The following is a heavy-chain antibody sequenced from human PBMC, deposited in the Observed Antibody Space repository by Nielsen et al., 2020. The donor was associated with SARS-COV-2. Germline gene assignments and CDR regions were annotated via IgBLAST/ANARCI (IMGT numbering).Heavy chain of an antibody. V-gene: IGHV5-10-1*01. CDR1: GYSFTSYW. J-gene: IGHJ4*02. D-gene: IGHD5-12*01. Sequence: KVSCKGSGYSFTSYWIGWVRQMPGKGLEWMGRIDPSDSYTNYSPSFQGHVTISADKSISTAYLQWSSLKASDTAMYYCARLSQYGGYVLDYFDYWGQGTLVTVSS. CDR2: IDPSDSYT. CDR3: ARLSQYGGYVLDYFDY.